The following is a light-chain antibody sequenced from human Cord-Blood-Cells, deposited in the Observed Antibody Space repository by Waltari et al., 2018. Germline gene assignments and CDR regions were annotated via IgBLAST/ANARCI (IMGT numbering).Light chain of an antibody. J-gene: IGKJ3*01. CDR1: QSISSY. Sequence: DIQMTQSPSSLSAHVGDRVTITCRASQSISSYLNWYQHKPGKAPKLLIYAASSLQSGVPSRFSGSGSGTDFTLTISSLQPEDFATYYCQQSYSTPCTFGPGTKVDIK. CDR2: AAS. CDR3: QQSYSTPCT. V-gene: IGKV1-39*01.